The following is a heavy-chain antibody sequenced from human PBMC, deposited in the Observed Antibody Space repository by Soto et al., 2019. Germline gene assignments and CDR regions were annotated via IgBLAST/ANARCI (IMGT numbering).Heavy chain of an antibody. J-gene: IGHJ4*02. Sequence: GGSLRLSCAASGFTFSSYSMNWVRQAPGKGLEWVSSISSSSSYIYYADSVKGRFTISRDNAKNSLYLQMNSLRAEDTAVYYCAKNYYDFLTGRKYYFDYGGQGTLVTVSS. CDR2: ISSSSSYI. CDR3: AKNYYDFLTGRKYYFDY. CDR1: GFTFSSYS. D-gene: IGHD3-9*01. V-gene: IGHV3-21*01.